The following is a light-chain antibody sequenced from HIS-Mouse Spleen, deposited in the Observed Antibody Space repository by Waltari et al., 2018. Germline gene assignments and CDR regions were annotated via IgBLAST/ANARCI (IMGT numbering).Light chain of an antibody. V-gene: IGKV1-33*01. J-gene: IGKJ3*01. Sequence: DIQMTQSPSSLSASVGDRVTITCQASQDISNYLNWYQQKPGKAPKLLIYDASNLETGVPSRFSGSGSGTDFTFTISSLQPEDIATYYCQQYDNLPLFTFGPGIKVDIK. CDR2: DAS. CDR1: QDISNY. CDR3: QQYDNLPLFT.